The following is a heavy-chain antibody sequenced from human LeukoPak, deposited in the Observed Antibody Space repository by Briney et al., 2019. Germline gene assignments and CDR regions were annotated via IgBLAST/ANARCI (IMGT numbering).Heavy chain of an antibody. J-gene: IGHJ5*02. V-gene: IGHV4-4*07. CDR1: GCSISSYY. CDR2: IYTSGST. D-gene: IGHD1-14*01. Sequence: SETLSLTCTVSGCSISSYYWSWIRQPPGKGLEWIGRIYTSGSTNYNPSLKSRVTMSVDTSKNQFSLKLISVTAADTAVNYCAGDRYYKRRWFDPWGQGTLVTVSS. CDR3: AGDRYYKRRWFDP.